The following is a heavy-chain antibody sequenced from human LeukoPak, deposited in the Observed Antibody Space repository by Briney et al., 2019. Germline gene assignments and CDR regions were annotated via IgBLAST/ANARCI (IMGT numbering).Heavy chain of an antibody. CDR2: IYNTGTT. Sequence: SETLSLTCTVSGGSISSYYWSWIRQPPGKGLEWIGYIYNTGTTNYNPSLKSRVTISLDTSKNQFSLKLSSVTAADTAVYFCARDFSAAFDIWGQGSMVTVSS. J-gene: IGHJ3*02. V-gene: IGHV4-59*01. CDR1: GGSISSYY. D-gene: IGHD2/OR15-2a*01. CDR3: ARDFSAAFDI.